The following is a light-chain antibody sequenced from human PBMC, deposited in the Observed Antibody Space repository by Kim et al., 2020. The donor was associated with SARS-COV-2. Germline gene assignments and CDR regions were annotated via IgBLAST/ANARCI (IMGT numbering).Light chain of an antibody. CDR1: QSVSSN. CDR2: GAS. CDR3: QQYKNWPLT. J-gene: IGKJ4*01. V-gene: IGKV3-15*01. Sequence: VSPGERATLACRASQSVSSNLAWYQQKPGQAPRLLIYGASTRATGIPARISGSGSGTDFTLTVSSLQSEDFAVYYCQQYKNWPLTFGGGTKVEIK.